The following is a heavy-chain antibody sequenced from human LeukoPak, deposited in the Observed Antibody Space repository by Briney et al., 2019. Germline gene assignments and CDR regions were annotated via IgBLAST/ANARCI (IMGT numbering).Heavy chain of an antibody. J-gene: IGHJ4*02. Sequence: SETLSLTCTVSGGSISSNSHFWDWIRQSPGKGLEWIGTIYYSGSTYYSPSLKSRVTISVDTSKNQFSLKLSSVTAADTAVYYCARHLEYISSWKGYYFDYSGEGTLVTASS. D-gene: IGHD6-13*01. CDR1: GGSISSNSHF. CDR3: ARHLEYISSWKGYYFDY. CDR2: IYYSGST. V-gene: IGHV4-39*01.